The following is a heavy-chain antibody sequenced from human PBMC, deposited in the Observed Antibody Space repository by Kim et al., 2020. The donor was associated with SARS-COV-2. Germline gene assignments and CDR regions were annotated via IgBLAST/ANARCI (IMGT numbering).Heavy chain of an antibody. D-gene: IGHD3-22*01. J-gene: IGHJ4*02. CDR2: INTNTGNP. Sequence: ASVKVSCKASGYTFTSYAMNWVRQAPGQGLEWMGWINTNTGNPTYAQGFTGRFVFSLDTSVSTAYLQISSLKAEDTAVYYCARGGITMIVVPTFFDYWGQGTLVTVSS. V-gene: IGHV7-4-1*02. CDR3: ARGGITMIVVPTFFDY. CDR1: GYTFTSYA.